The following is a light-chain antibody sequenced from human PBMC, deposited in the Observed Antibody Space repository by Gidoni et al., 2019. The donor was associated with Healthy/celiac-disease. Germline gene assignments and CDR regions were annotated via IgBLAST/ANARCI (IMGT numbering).Light chain of an antibody. J-gene: IGLJ2*01. CDR3: AAWDDSLNGPV. CDR1: SSNIGSNT. Sequence: HSVLTQPPSPSGTSGQRVTISCSGSSSNIGSNTVNWYQQLPGTAPKLLIYSNDQRPSGVPDRFSGSKSGTSASLAISGLQSEDEADYYCAAWDDSLNGPVFGGGTKLTVL. CDR2: SND. V-gene: IGLV1-44*01.